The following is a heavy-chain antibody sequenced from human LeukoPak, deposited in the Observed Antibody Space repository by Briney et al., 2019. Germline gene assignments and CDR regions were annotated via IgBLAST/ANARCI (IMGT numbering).Heavy chain of an antibody. V-gene: IGHV1-18*04. CDR3: ARGGYCSSTSCYAPPDYYYYYMDV. CDR1: GYTFTGYY. Sequence: ASVKVSCKASGYTFTGYYMHWVRQAPGQGLEWMGWISAYNGNTNYAQKLQGRVTMTTDTSTSTAYMELRSLRSDDTAVYYCARGGYCSSTSCYAPPDYYYYYMDVWGKGTTVTVSS. D-gene: IGHD2-2*01. CDR2: ISAYNGNT. J-gene: IGHJ6*03.